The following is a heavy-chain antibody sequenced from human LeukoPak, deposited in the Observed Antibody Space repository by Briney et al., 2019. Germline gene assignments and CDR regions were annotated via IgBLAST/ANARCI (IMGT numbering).Heavy chain of an antibody. CDR3: AKDRRHYYFDY. V-gene: IGHV3-30*18. CDR2: ISNDGSNK. J-gene: IGHJ4*02. CDR1: GFIFSSYG. Sequence: AGGSLRLPCAASGFIFSSYGMHWVRQAPGKGLEGVAVISNDGSNKYYADSVKGRFTISRDNSKNTLYLQMNSLRAEDTAVYYCAKDRRHYYFDYWGQGTLVTVSS.